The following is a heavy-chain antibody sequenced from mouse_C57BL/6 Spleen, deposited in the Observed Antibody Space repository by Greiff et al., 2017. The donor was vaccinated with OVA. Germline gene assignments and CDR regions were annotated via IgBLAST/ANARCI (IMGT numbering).Heavy chain of an antibody. J-gene: IGHJ3*01. CDR1: GYTFTSYN. D-gene: IGHD1-1*01. Sequence: SGAELVRPGASVKMSCKASGYTFTSYNMHWVKQTPRQGLEWIGAIYPGNGDTSYNQTFKGKATLTVDKSSSTAYRQLSSLTSEDSAVYFCARELGYYGSSSAWFAYWGQGTLVTVSA. V-gene: IGHV1-12*01. CDR3: ARELGYYGSSSAWFAY. CDR2: IYPGNGDT.